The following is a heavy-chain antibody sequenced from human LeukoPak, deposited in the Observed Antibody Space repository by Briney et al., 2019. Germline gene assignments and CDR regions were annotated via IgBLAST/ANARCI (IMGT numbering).Heavy chain of an antibody. D-gene: IGHD1-26*01. CDR2: IYYSGST. CDR1: GGSISSGTYY. J-gene: IGHJ4*02. Sequence: SETLFLTCTVSGGSISSGTYYWGWVRQPPGKGLEWIGSIYYSGSTSYNPSLKSRVTISVDTSKNQFSLKLDSVTAADTAVYYCARNASDSGTSYFDYWGQGTLVTVSS. CDR3: ARNASDSGTSYFDY. V-gene: IGHV4-39*01.